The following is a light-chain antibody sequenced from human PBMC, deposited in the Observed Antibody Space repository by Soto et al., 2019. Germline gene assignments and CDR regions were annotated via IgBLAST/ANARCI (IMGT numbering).Light chain of an antibody. CDR3: SSYAGSSNV. V-gene: IGLV2-8*01. CDR2: EVN. Sequence: VLTQPPSASGSPGQSVAISCTGTSSDVGGYNYVSWYQQHPGKAPKLMIYEVNKRPSGVPDRFSGSKSGNTASLTVSGLQAEDEADYYCSSYAGSSNVFGTGTKVTAL. CDR1: SSDVGGYNY. J-gene: IGLJ1*01.